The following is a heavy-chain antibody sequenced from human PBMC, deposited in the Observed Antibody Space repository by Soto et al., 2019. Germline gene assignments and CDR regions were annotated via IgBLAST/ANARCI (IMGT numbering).Heavy chain of an antibody. Sequence: QVQLVESGGGVVQPGRSLRLSCAASGFTFSSYGMHWVRQAPGKGLEWVAVLSYDGNNEYYVDSVKGRFTISRDNSKNTLYLQMNSLRAEDTALYYCAKDRDFRGTSYYYFYGMDVWGQGTTVNVSS. CDR3: AKDRDFRGTSYYYFYGMDV. J-gene: IGHJ6*02. D-gene: IGHD1-26*01. CDR1: GFTFSSYG. V-gene: IGHV3-30*18. CDR2: LSYDGNNE.